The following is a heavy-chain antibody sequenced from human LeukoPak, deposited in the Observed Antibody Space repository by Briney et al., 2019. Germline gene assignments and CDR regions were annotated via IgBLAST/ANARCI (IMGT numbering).Heavy chain of an antibody. CDR3: ARGVDTPIPIYYYYYMDV. CDR1: GFTFSSYE. CDR2: INRCGSTI. J-gene: IGHJ6*03. V-gene: IGHV3-48*03. D-gene: IGHD5-18*01. Sequence: PGGSLRLSCAASGFTFSSYEMNWVRQAPGKGLEWVSYINRCGSTIYYEDSVKGRFAISGDKSKNTLSLQMSSLRAADTAVYYCARGVDTPIPIYYYYYMDVWGKGTAVTISS.